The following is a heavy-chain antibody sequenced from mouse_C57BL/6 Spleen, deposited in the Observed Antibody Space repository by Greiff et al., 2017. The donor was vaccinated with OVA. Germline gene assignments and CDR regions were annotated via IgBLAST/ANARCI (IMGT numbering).Heavy chain of an antibody. D-gene: IGHD4-1*01. CDR1: GYSITSGYY. J-gene: IGHJ4*01. Sequence: EVKLVESGPGLVKPSQSLSLTCSVTGYSITSGYYWNWIRQFPGNKLEWMGYISYDGSNNYNPSLKNRISITRDTSKNQFFLKLNSVTTEDTATYYCARDQKTGYAMDYWGQGTSVTVSS. V-gene: IGHV3-6*01. CDR2: ISYDGSN. CDR3: ARDQKTGYAMDY.